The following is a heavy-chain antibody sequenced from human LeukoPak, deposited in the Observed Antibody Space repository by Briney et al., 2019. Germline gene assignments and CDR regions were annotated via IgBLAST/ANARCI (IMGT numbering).Heavy chain of an antibody. Sequence: GASVKVSCKASGYTFTGYYMYWVRQAPGQGLEWMGWINPNSGDTKYSQKFQGRVTMTRGTSISTAYMELSRLRSDDTAVYYCARDRGVRGVINNWFGPWGQGTLVTVAS. J-gene: IGHJ5*02. CDR2: INPNSGDT. D-gene: IGHD3-10*01. CDR3: ARDRGVRGVINNWFGP. CDR1: GYTFTGYY. V-gene: IGHV1-2*02.